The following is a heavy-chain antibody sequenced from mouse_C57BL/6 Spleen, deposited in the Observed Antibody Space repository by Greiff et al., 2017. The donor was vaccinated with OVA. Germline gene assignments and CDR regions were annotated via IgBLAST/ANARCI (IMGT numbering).Heavy chain of an antibody. Sequence: QVQLKQSGAELVRPGTSVKVSCKASGYAFTNYLIEWVKQRPGQGLEWIGVINPGSGGTNYNEKFKGKATLTADKSSSTAYMQLSSLTSEDSAVYFCAREGYGSSPHWYFDVWGTGTTVTVSS. D-gene: IGHD1-1*01. CDR3: AREGYGSSPHWYFDV. CDR1: GYAFTNYL. J-gene: IGHJ1*03. CDR2: INPGSGGT. V-gene: IGHV1-54*01.